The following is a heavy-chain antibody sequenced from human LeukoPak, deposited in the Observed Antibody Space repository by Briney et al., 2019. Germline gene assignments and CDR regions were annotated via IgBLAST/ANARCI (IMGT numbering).Heavy chain of an antibody. CDR3: ARGYGDYDY. V-gene: IGHV4-39*07. D-gene: IGHD4-17*01. CDR1: GGSISSSSYY. J-gene: IGHJ4*02. CDR2: IYYSGST. Sequence: SSETLSLTCTVSGGSISSSSYYWGWIRQPPGKGLEWIGSIYYSGSTYYNLSLKSRVTISVDTSKNQFSLKLSSVTAADTAVYYCARGYGDYDYWGQGTLVTVSS.